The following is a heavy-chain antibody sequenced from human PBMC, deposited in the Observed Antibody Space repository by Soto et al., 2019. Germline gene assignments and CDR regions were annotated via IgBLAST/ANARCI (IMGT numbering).Heavy chain of an antibody. Sequence: GESLKISCKGSGYSFTSYWISWVRQMPGKGLEWMGRIDPSDSYTNYSPSFQGHVTISADESISTAYLQWSSLKASDTAMYYCAEGPHYYDSSGDDAFDIWGQGTMVTVSS. D-gene: IGHD3-22*01. J-gene: IGHJ3*02. CDR2: IDPSDSYT. CDR1: GYSFTSYW. V-gene: IGHV5-10-1*01. CDR3: AEGPHYYDSSGDDAFDI.